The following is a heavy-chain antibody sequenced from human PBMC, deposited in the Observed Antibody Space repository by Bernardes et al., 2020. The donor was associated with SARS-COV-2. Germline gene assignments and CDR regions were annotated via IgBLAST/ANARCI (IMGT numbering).Heavy chain of an antibody. Sequence: SETLSLTCGVSGGSLSGYYWSWIRQPPGKGLEWIGEINHSGITNYNPSLESRVTMSLDTSKNQFSLKLTSVTATDTAVYYCARGRRHISIAVVAALTGWFDPWGQGTLVIVSS. CDR1: GGSLSGYY. J-gene: IGHJ5*02. D-gene: IGHD2-15*01. V-gene: IGHV4-34*01. CDR3: ARGRRHISIAVVAALTGWFDP. CDR2: INHSGIT.